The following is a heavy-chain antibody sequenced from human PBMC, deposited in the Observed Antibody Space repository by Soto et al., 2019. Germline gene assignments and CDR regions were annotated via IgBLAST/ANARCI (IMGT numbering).Heavy chain of an antibody. Sequence: QVQLQESGPGLVKPSQTLSLTCTVSGGSIITADYYWSWIRQPPGKGLEWIGYIHYRGNTFYNPSLKSRLSLSIDTSENQFSLKLTSVTAADTAVYFGASANWAYAFDTWGQGTLVAVSS. CDR3: ASANWAYAFDT. CDR2: IHYRGNT. V-gene: IGHV4-30-4*01. D-gene: IGHD2-15*01. CDR1: GGSIITADYY. J-gene: IGHJ3*02.